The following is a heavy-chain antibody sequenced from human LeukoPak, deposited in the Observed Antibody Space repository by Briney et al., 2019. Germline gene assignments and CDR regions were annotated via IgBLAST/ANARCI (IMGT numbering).Heavy chain of an antibody. D-gene: IGHD2-15*01. J-gene: IGHJ6*02. V-gene: IGHV3-30*04. CDR2: ISYDGSNK. CDR1: GFTFSSYA. Sequence: PGGSLRLSCAASGFTFSSYAMHWVRQAPGKGLEWVAVISYDGSNKYYADSVKGRFTISRDNSKNTLYLQMNSLRAEDTAVYYCARDPLNNSDFSAGYYYYYGMDVWGQGTTVTVSS. CDR3: ARDPLNNSDFSAGYYYYYGMDV.